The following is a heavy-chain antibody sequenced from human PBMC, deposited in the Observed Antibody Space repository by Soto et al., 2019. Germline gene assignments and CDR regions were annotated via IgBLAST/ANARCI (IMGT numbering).Heavy chain of an antibody. V-gene: IGHV1-69*01. CDR2: FIPIFGTA. CDR3: ARGWGYETTDYYYAY. Sequence: QVQLVQSGAEVRKPGSSVKVSCKASGGTFSRYSVSWVRQAPGQGLEWMGGFIPIFGTANHAQKFQGRVTIIADESTSTVYIVLSSLRSDDTATYYCARGWGYETTDYYYAYWGRGTLVIVSS. J-gene: IGHJ4*02. D-gene: IGHD3-16*01. CDR1: GGTFSRYS.